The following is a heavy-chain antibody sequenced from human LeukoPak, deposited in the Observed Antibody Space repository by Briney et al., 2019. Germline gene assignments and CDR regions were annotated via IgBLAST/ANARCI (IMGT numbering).Heavy chain of an antibody. V-gene: IGHV1-2*06. D-gene: IGHD3-22*01. CDR1: GYTFTGYY. Sequence: GASVKVSCKASGYTFTGYYMHWVRQAPGQGLEWMGRINPNSGGTNYAQKFQGRVTMTRDTSISTAYMELSRLRSDDTAVYYCARALGEGITMIVVVEGTFDYWGQGTLVTVSS. CDR3: ARALGEGITMIVVVEGTFDY. CDR2: INPNSGGT. J-gene: IGHJ4*02.